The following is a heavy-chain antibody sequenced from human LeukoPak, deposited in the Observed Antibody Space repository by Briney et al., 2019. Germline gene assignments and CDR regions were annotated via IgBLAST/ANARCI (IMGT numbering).Heavy chain of an antibody. Sequence: ASVKVSCKTSGYSFTDYYMHWVRQAPGQGLEWMGWINPNSGGTSSAQTFQGRVTMTRDTSISTAYMELRSLRSEDTAVYYCARNLAMTGDFDNWGQGTLVTVSS. J-gene: IGHJ4*02. CDR3: ARNLAMTGDFDN. CDR1: GYSFTDYY. D-gene: IGHD2-2*01. V-gene: IGHV1-2*02. CDR2: INPNSGGT.